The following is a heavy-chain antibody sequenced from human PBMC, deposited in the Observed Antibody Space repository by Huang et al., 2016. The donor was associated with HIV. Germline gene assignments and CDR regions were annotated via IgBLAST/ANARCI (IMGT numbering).Heavy chain of an antibody. Sequence: QVQLVQSGAEVKKPGTSVKVSCKTSGYTFSSHALHWLRQAPGQRPEWMGWINCSNGDTKYAQKFQGSVTITSDTSSNIGDMELNSLLSEDTAVYYCARDPLDIRRHFDFWGQGSLVTVSS. V-gene: IGHV1-3*01. CDR3: ARDPLDIRRHFDF. D-gene: IGHD3-3*01. CDR2: INCSNGDT. J-gene: IGHJ4*02. CDR1: GYTFSSHA.